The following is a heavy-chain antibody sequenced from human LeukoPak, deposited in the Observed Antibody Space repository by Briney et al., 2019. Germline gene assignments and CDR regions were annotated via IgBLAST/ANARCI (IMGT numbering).Heavy chain of an antibody. CDR3: ARLNGIALAGTWTSQDDS. CDR2: ISSSGTTT. CDR1: GFTFSIFS. D-gene: IGHD6-19*01. J-gene: IGHJ4*02. Sequence: GGSLRLSCAASGFTFSIFSFNWVRQAPGKGLEWVSSISSSGTTTYYSASVKGRFTISRDNAKNSLYLQMNSLRPEDTAVYYCARLNGIALAGTWTSQDDSWGQGTLVTVSS. V-gene: IGHV3-48*01.